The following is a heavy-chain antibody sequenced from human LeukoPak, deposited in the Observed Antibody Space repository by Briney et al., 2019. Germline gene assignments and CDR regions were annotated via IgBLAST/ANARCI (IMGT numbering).Heavy chain of an antibody. CDR3: ANQRYSYGSIDY. CDR2: VSGSADAT. D-gene: IGHD5-18*01. V-gene: IGHV3-23*01. Sequence: GGSLRLSCAASGFTYSSYAMSWVRQAPGKGLEWVSAVSGSADATYYADSVKGRFTISRDNSKNTLYLQMNSLRAEDTAVYYCANQRYSYGSIDYWGQGTLVTVSS. J-gene: IGHJ4*02. CDR1: GFTYSSYA.